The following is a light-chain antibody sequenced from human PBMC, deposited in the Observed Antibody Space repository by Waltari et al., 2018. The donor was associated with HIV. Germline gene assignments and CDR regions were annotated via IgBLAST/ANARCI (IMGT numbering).Light chain of an antibody. Sequence: DIVMTQSPDSLPVSLGERATINCTASRSILYSSDNRNYLAWYQQKPRRPPRLLISWASTRESGVPDRFGGSGSGTDFALTISRLQAEDVAVYHCQQYLRSPPTFGGGTKVEIK. CDR2: WAS. V-gene: IGKV4-1*01. CDR3: QQYLRSPPT. CDR1: RSILYSSDNRNY. J-gene: IGKJ4*01.